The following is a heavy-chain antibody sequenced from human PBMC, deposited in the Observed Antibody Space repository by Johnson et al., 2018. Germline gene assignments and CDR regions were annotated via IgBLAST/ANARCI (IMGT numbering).Heavy chain of an antibody. J-gene: IGHJ3*02. CDR1: EFIFSGYL. CDR2: INQDGSEK. V-gene: IGHV3-7*03. D-gene: IGHD1-26*01. CDR3: AKDDVGGGSYYAFDI. Sequence: EVQLLESGGGLVQXGGSLRLSCAASEFIFSGYLMTWVRQAPGKGLEWVANINQDGSEKYYVDSVKGRFTISRDNAKNSLYLQMNSLRAEDTAVYYCAKDDVGGGSYYAFDIWGQGTMVTVSS.